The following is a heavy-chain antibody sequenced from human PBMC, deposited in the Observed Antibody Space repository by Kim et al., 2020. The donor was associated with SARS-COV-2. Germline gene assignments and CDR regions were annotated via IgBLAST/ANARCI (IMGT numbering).Heavy chain of an antibody. D-gene: IGHD2-2*02. CDR2: INPNSGGT. V-gene: IGHV1-2*06. Sequence: ASVKVSCKASGYTFTGYYMHWVRQAPGQGLEWMGRINPNSGGTNYAQKFQGRVTMTRDTSISTAYMELSRLRSDDTAVYYCARALGGCSSTSCYKSVRFDPWGQGTLVTVSS. J-gene: IGHJ5*02. CDR3: ARALGGCSSTSCYKSVRFDP. CDR1: GYTFTGYY.